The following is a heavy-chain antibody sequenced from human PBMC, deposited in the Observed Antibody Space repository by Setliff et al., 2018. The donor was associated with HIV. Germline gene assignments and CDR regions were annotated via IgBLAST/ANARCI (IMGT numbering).Heavy chain of an antibody. Sequence: ASVKVSCKASGYTFTSYGISWVRQAPGQGLEWMGWVSAYNGNTNYAQKLQGRVTMTTDTLTMTTYMELTSLRSDDTAVYYCARYLGGNEFDVWGQGTKVTVSS. J-gene: IGHJ3*01. CDR3: ARYLGGNEFDV. D-gene: IGHD3-10*01. CDR1: GYTFTSYG. V-gene: IGHV1-18*01. CDR2: VSAYNGNT.